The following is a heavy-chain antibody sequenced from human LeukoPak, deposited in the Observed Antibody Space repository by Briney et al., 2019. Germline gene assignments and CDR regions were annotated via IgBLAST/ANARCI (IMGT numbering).Heavy chain of an antibody. CDR2: ITGGGDDT. D-gene: IGHD3-10*01. CDR1: GFSFNNYA. Sequence: PGGSLRLSCAASGFSFNNYAMSWVREVPGKGLEWVSAITGGGDDTYHADSVKGRFTISRDNSRNTLYLQMNSLRVEDSAMYHRAKGSRSSRPYYFDFWGQGTLVTVSS. V-gene: IGHV3-23*01. J-gene: IGHJ4*02. CDR3: AKGSRSSRPYYFDF.